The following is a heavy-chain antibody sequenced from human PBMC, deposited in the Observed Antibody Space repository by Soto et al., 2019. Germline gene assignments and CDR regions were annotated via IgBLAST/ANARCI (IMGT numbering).Heavy chain of an antibody. CDR1: GYAFTWFT. D-gene: IGHD4-17*01. V-gene: IGHV1-3*01. Sequence: ASVQVSCKASGYAFTWFTIHWVRQAPGQRLEWMGWINAGNGNTKYSQNFQGRVTFTRDTSANTAYMELTSLISEDTAVYYCARPNDHDDCLAFWGQVTLVPVSS. CDR2: INAGNGNT. CDR3: ARPNDHDDCLAF. J-gene: IGHJ1*01.